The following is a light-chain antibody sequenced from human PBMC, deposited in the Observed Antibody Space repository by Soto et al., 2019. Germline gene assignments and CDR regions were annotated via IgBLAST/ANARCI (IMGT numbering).Light chain of an antibody. CDR2: DAS. CDR3: QQYGSSSYT. V-gene: IGKV3-20*01. CDR1: QSVSSSY. J-gene: IGKJ2*01. Sequence: EIVLTQSPGTLSLSPGERATLSCRASQSVSSSYLAWYQQKPGQAPRLLIYDASSRATGIPDRFSGSGSGTDFTLNISRLEPEDFAVYYCQQYGSSSYTFGQGNKLEIK.